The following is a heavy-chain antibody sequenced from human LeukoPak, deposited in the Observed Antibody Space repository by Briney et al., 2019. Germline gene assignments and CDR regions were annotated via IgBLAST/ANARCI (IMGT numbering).Heavy chain of an antibody. CDR2: ISSSGSGGNT. CDR3: AKDDGYCSGGSCYPAPFDY. CDR1: GFTFSSYA. V-gene: IGHV3-23*01. Sequence: GGSLRLSCAASGFTFSSYAMSWARQAPGKGLEWVSGISSSGSGGNTYYADSVKGRFTISRDNSKNTLYLQMNSLRAEDTAVYYCAKDDGYCSGGSCYPAPFDYWGQGTLVTVSS. J-gene: IGHJ4*02. D-gene: IGHD2-15*01.